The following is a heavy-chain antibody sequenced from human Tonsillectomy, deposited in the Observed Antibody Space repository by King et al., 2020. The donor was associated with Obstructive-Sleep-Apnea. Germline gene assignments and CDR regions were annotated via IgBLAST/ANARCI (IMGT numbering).Heavy chain of an antibody. V-gene: IGHV4-30-4*07. D-gene: IGHD3-10*01. Sequence: LQLQESGPGLVKPSQTLSLTCAVSGGSITSAGFSWSWIRQPPGKGLEWIGNIYHSGNTYYSPSLKSRVTMSIETSKNQFSLKLSSVTAADTAVYYCAREWRGNYSGSGSGFDPWGQGTLVTVSS. CDR3: AREWRGNYSGSGSGFDP. J-gene: IGHJ5*02. CDR1: GGSITSAGFS. CDR2: IYHSGNT.